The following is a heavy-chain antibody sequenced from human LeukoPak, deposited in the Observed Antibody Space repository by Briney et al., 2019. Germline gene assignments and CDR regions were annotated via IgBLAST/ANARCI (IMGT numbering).Heavy chain of an antibody. Sequence: ASVKVSCKASGYTFTSYVISWVRQAPGQGLEWMGWISAYNGNTNYAQKLQGRVTMTTDTSTSTAYMELRSLRSDDTAVYYCARVETGSSGGYFDYWGQGTLVTVSS. V-gene: IGHV1-18*01. CDR1: GYTFTSYV. J-gene: IGHJ4*02. D-gene: IGHD6-6*01. CDR3: ARVETGSSGGYFDY. CDR2: ISAYNGNT.